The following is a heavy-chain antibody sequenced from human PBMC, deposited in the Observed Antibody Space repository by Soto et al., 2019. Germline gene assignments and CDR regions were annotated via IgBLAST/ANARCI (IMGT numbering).Heavy chain of an antibody. D-gene: IGHD3-22*01. CDR1: GGSISSGGYS. CDR2: IYHSGST. V-gene: IGHV4-30-2*01. CDR3: ARRVSYYDSRGPLEWFDP. J-gene: IGHJ5*02. Sequence: PSETLSLTCAVSGGSISSGGYSWSWIRQPPGKGLEWIGYIYHSGSTYYNPSLKSRVTISVDRSKNQFSLKVSSVTAADTAVYYCARRVSYYDSRGPLEWFDPWGQGTLVTVSS.